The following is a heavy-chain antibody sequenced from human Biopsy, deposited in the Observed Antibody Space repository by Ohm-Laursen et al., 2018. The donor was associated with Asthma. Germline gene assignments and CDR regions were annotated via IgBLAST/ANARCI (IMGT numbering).Heavy chain of an antibody. V-gene: IGHV1-69*06. CDR1: GDSFSIFT. Sequence: GSSVQDSCKASGDSFSIFTYSWVRQAPGQGLEWMGGLSPMFGRANYVQKFQGRVTISADRSTSTAYMELSSLTIEDTAVYYCARAVTILQEWSGGMDVWGQGTTVTVSS. J-gene: IGHJ6*02. D-gene: IGHD3-3*01. CDR2: LSPMFGRA. CDR3: ARAVTILQEWSGGMDV.